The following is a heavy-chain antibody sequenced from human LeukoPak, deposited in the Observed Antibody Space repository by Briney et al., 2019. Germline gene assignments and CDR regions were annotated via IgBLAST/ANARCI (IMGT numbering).Heavy chain of an antibody. Sequence: SETLSLTCSVSGGSISRYYWSWVRQPPGKGLEWIGYIYYSGSTNYNPSLKSRVTISVDTSKNQFSLKLSSVTAADTGVYYCARSWDGYNYRSDYWGQGTLVTVSS. CDR3: ARSWDGYNYRSDY. CDR2: IYYSGST. D-gene: IGHD5-24*01. V-gene: IGHV4-59*08. CDR1: GGSISRYY. J-gene: IGHJ4*02.